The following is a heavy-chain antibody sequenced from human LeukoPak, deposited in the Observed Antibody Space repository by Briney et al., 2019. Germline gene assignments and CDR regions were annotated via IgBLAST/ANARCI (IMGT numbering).Heavy chain of an antibody. D-gene: IGHD3-9*01. CDR1: GGSISSYY. V-gene: IGHV4-59*01. Sequence: SETLSLTCTVSGGSISSYYWSWIRQPPGKGLEWIGYIYYSGSTNYNPSLKSRVTISVDTSKNQFSLKLSSVTAADTAVHYCARRRPSGYRGPLTWFDPWGQGTLVTVSS. J-gene: IGHJ5*02. CDR2: IYYSGST. CDR3: ARRRPSGYRGPLTWFDP.